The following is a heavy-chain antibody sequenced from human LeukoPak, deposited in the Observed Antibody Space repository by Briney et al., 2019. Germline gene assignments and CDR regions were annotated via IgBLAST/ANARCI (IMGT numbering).Heavy chain of an antibody. Sequence: SETLSLTCTVSGDSISPYYLTWIRQSPGKGLEWIGYIHTSGTTSYNPSLKSRVTISQDTSKNQFSLKLSSVTAADTAVYYCAREMGYSNYQYYYYGMDVWGQGTTVTVSS. CDR3: AREMGYSNYQYYYYGMDV. CDR1: GDSISPYY. V-gene: IGHV4-4*08. CDR2: IHTSGTT. D-gene: IGHD4-11*01. J-gene: IGHJ6*02.